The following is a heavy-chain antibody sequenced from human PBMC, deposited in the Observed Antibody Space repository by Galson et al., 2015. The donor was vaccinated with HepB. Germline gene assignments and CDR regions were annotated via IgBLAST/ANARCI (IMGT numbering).Heavy chain of an antibody. CDR3: AKDTNYYDSSGYDY. J-gene: IGHJ4*02. V-gene: IGHV3-23*01. CDR1: GFTFSSYA. CDR2: ISGNGGST. Sequence: SLRLSCAASGFTFSSYAMSWVRQAPGKGLEWVSSISGNGGSTYYADSVKGRFTISRDNSKDTLSFQMNSLRAEDTAVYYCAKDTNYYDSSGYDYWGQGTLVTVSS. D-gene: IGHD3-22*01.